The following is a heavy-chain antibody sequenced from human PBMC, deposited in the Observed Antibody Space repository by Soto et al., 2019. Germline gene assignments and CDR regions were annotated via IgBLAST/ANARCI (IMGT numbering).Heavy chain of an antibody. J-gene: IGHJ6*03. Sequence: SETLSLTCTVSGGSISSYYWSWIRQPPGKGLEWIGYIYYSGSTNYNPSLKSRVTISVDTSKNQFSLKLSSVTAADTAVYYCARGGVVLRFLEWPELTDNYYYYYMDVWGKGTTVTVSS. D-gene: IGHD3-3*01. V-gene: IGHV4-59*01. CDR1: GGSISSYY. CDR3: ARGGVVLRFLEWPELTDNYYYYYMDV. CDR2: IYYSGST.